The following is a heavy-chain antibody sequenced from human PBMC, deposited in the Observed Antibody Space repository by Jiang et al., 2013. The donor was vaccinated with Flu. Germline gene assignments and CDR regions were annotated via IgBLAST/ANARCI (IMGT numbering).Heavy chain of an antibody. V-gene: IGHV1-18*01. J-gene: IGHJ4*02. CDR2: ISAYNGYT. CDR3: ARVEPSSGWPWHYSDH. CDR1: GFTFTNYA. D-gene: IGHD6-19*01. Sequence: SGAEVKKPGASVKVSCKASGFTFTNYAFTWVRQAPGQGLEWVGWISAYNGYTAYAQSFQGRVTMTTDKSTSTAYMELASLTSDDTAVYFCARVEPSSGWPWHYSDHWGQGTLVTVSS.